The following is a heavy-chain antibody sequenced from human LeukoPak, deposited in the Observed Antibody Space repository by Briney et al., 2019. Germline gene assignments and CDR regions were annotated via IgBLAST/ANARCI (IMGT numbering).Heavy chain of an antibody. J-gene: IGHJ4*02. CDR3: ARGGIRGYSAFDNLDF. D-gene: IGHD5-12*01. CDR1: GGSISSYY. Sequence: SQTLSFTCTVSGGSISSYYWSWIRQPPGKGLEWIGYIYYSGSTNYNPSLKSRVSMSVDTSKNQFSLTLTSVTVADTAFYYCARGGIRGYSAFDNLDFWGLGTHVTVSS. CDR2: IYYSGST. V-gene: IGHV4-59*01.